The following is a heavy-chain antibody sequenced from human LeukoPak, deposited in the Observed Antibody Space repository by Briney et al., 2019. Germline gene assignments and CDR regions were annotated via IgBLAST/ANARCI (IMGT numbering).Heavy chain of an antibody. D-gene: IGHD3-10*01. Sequence: GGSLRLSCAASGFTFSSYAMTWVRQAPGKGLEWVSSISSSSSYIYYADSVKGRFTISRDNAKNSLYLQMNSLRAEDTAVYYCARDRTIYGSPYYYYYYMDVWGKGTTVTVSS. CDR3: ARDRTIYGSPYYYYYYMDV. CDR1: GFTFSSYA. J-gene: IGHJ6*03. V-gene: IGHV3-21*01. CDR2: ISSSSSYI.